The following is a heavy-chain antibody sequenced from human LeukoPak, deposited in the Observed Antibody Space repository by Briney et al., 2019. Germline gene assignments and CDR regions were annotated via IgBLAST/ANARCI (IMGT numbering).Heavy chain of an antibody. J-gene: IGHJ6*03. CDR3: ARGTHLDSSGWPGLGEYYYMDV. D-gene: IGHD6-19*01. CDR2: INHSGST. V-gene: IGHV4-34*01. CDR1: GGSFSGYY. Sequence: SETLSLTCAVYGGSFSGYYWSWIRQPPGKGLEWIGEINHSGSTNYNPSLKSRVTISVDTSKNQFSLKLSSVTAADTAVYYCARGTHLDSSGWPGLGEYYYMDVWGKGTTVTISS.